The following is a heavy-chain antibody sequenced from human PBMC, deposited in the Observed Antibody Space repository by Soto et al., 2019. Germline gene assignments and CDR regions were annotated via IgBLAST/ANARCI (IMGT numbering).Heavy chain of an antibody. J-gene: IGHJ4*02. CDR3: ARATLYCSSTSCYRYFDY. D-gene: IGHD2-2*01. Sequence: VKVSCKASGGTFSSYAISWVRQAPGQGLEWMGGIIPIFGTANYAQKFQGRVTITADESTSTAYMELSSLRSEDTAVYYCARATLYCSSTSCYRYFDYWGQGTLVTVSS. V-gene: IGHV1-69*13. CDR2: IIPIFGTA. CDR1: GGTFSSYA.